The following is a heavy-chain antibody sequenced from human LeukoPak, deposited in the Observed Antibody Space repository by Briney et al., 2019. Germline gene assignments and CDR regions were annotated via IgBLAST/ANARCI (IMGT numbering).Heavy chain of an antibody. D-gene: IGHD1-26*01. CDR1: GFTFSGYE. CDR3: ARDGTRGWELDF. V-gene: IGHV3-48*03. Sequence: PGGSLRLSCAASGFTFSGYEMNWVRQAPGKGPEWVSYISGSGDSIYHADSVKGRFTTSRDNAKNSLYLQMNSLRAEDTAVYYCARDGTRGWELDFWGQGTLVTVSS. J-gene: IGHJ4*02. CDR2: ISGSGDSI.